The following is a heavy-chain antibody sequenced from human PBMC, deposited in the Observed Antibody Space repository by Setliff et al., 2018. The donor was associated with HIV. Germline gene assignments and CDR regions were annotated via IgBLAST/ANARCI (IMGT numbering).Heavy chain of an antibody. CDR2: IYGGAST. J-gene: IGHJ6*02. Sequence: GSLRLSCAASGFTFRNYKMNWVRQAPGKGLEWLSTIYGGASTYYADSVQGRFTISRDNAKNSLYLQMDGLRAEDTAVYFCARDNLYYNTWNASPVYGLDVWGQGTTVTVSS. CDR3: ARDNLYYNTWNASPVYGLDV. CDR1: GFTFRNYK. V-gene: IGHV3-21*01. D-gene: IGHD3-3*01.